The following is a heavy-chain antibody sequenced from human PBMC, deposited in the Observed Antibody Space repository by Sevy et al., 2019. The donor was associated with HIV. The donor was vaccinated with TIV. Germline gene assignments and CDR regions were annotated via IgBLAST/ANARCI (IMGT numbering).Heavy chain of an antibody. D-gene: IGHD6-13*01. V-gene: IGHV1-69*13. CDR1: GGTFSSYA. J-gene: IGHJ3*02. CDR3: ARDRAAAGKNAFDI. Sequence: ASVKVSCKASGGTFSSYAISWVRQAPGQGLEWMGGIIPIFGTANYAQKFQGRVTITADESTSTAYMELSSLRSEDTAVYYCARDRAAAGKNAFDIWGQGTMVTVSS. CDR2: IIPIFGTA.